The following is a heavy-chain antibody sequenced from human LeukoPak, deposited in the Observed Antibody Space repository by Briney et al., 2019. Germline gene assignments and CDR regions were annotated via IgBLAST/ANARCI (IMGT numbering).Heavy chain of an antibody. D-gene: IGHD6-25*01. V-gene: IGHV3-11*04. Sequence: GGSLRLSCAASGFTFSDYYMSWNRQASGKGLKWVSYISSSGSTKYYADSVKGRFTISRGNAKNTLYLQMNSLRAEDTAVYYCAREAEVGFDPWGQGTLVTVSS. CDR1: GFTFSDYY. CDR3: AREAEVGFDP. CDR2: ISSSGSTK. J-gene: IGHJ5*02.